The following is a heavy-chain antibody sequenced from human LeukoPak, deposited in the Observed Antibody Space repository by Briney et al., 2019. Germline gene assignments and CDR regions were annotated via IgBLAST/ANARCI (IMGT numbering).Heavy chain of an antibody. V-gene: IGHV3-21*01. Sequence: PGGSLRLSCAASGFTFSSYSMHWVRQAPGKGLEWVSAISSSGSYMFYADSVEGRFTISRDNAKNSLYLQMSGLTAEDTAVYYCARKPSQVTYSRGSYMDVWGTGTTVTVSS. CDR2: ISSSGSYM. D-gene: IGHD3-10*01. CDR3: ARKPSQVTYSRGSYMDV. CDR1: GFTFSSYS. J-gene: IGHJ6*03.